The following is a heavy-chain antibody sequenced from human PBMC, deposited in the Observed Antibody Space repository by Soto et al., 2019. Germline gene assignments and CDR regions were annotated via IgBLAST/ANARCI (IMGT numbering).Heavy chain of an antibody. CDR3: ASIVAAAVFDY. Sequence: GSLRLSCAASGFTFSSYAMHWVRQAPGKGLEWVAVISYDGSNKYYADSVKGRFTISRDNSKNTLYLQMNSLRAEDTAVYYCASIVAAAVFDYWGQGTLVTVSS. J-gene: IGHJ4*02. V-gene: IGHV3-30-3*01. CDR2: ISYDGSNK. CDR1: GFTFSSYA. D-gene: IGHD6-13*01.